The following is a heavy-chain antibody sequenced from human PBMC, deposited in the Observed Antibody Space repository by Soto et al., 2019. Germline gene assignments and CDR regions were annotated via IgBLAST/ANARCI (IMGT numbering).Heavy chain of an antibody. CDR1: GFTFSSNS. Sequence: EVQLMESGGGVARPGGSLRLSCATSGFTFSSNSMNWVRQVPGKRLEWVSRIGAGDDTTYSTDAVEGRFTISRDDTKGTMYVQMNSLKVAGEDIYFCVMRDGDYWGQGTLVTVSS. J-gene: IGHJ4*02. CDR3: VMRDGDY. D-gene: IGHD3-16*01. V-gene: IGHV3-23*01. CDR2: IGAGDDTT.